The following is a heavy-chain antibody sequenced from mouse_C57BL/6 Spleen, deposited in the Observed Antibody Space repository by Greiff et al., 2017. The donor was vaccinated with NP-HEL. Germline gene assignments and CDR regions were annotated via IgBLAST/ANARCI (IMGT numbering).Heavy chain of an antibody. CDR3: ASRNWDGDY. D-gene: IGHD4-1*01. V-gene: IGHV1-69*01. J-gene: IGHJ2*01. CDR2: IDPSDSYT. Sequence: QVQLQQSGAELVMPGASVKLSCKASGYTFTSYWMHWVKQRPGQGLEWIGEIDPSDSYTNYNQKFKGKSTLAVDKSSSTAYMQLSSLTSEDSAVYYCASRNWDGDYWGQGTTLTVSS. CDR1: GYTFTSYW.